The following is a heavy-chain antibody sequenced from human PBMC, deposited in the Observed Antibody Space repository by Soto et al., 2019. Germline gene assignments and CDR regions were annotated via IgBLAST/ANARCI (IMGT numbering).Heavy chain of an antibody. V-gene: IGHV3-43*01. CDR2: ISWDGGST. D-gene: IGHD6-6*01. J-gene: IGHJ4*02. CDR1: GFTFDDYT. CDR3: ALFPIPSSIAARDY. Sequence: GGSLRLSCAASGFTFDDYTMHWVRQAPGKGLEWVSLISWDGGSTYYADSVKGRFTISRDNSKNSLYLQMNSPRTEDTALYYCALFPIPSSIAARDYWGQGTLVTVSS.